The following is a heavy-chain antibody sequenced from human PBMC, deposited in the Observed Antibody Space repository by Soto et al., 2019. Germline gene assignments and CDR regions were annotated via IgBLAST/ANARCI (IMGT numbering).Heavy chain of an antibody. CDR1: GFTFSSFV. CDR2: ISYDGSDK. D-gene: IGHD3-3*01. Sequence: QVQLVESGGGVVQPGRSLRLSCAASGFTFSSFVMHWVRQAPGKGLEWVAVISYDGSDKYYADSVKGRFTISRDNSENTLYLQMNSLRAEDTAVYYCAKETEVWSGFYYYYYGMDVWGQGTTVTVSS. V-gene: IGHV3-30*18. J-gene: IGHJ6*02. CDR3: AKETEVWSGFYYYYYGMDV.